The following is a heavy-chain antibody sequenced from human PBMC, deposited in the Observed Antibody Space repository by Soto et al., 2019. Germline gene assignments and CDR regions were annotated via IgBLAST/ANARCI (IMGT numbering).Heavy chain of an antibody. D-gene: IGHD1-26*01. CDR3: AKHGELWELQNYFDY. CDR1: GFTFSSYG. Sequence: GGSLRLSCAASGFTFSSYGMHWVRQAPGKGLQWVALISYDGTNKYYADSVKGRFTISRDNSKNTLYLQLNSLRAEDTAVYYCAKHGELWELQNYFDYWGQGTLVTVSS. V-gene: IGHV3-30*18. J-gene: IGHJ4*02. CDR2: ISYDGTNK.